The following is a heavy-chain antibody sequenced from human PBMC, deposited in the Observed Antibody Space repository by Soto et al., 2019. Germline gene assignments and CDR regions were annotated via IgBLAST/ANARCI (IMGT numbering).Heavy chain of an antibody. J-gene: IGHJ6*02. V-gene: IGHV5-51*01. D-gene: IGHD5-18*01. Sequence: GESLKISCKGSGYSFTSYWIGWVRQMPGKGLEWMGIIYPGDSDTRYSPSFQGQVTISADKSISTAYLQWSSLKASDTAVYYCARHLSYGSHYYYYGMDVWGQGTTVTVSS. CDR3: ARHLSYGSHYYYYGMDV. CDR1: GYSFTSYW. CDR2: IYPGDSDT.